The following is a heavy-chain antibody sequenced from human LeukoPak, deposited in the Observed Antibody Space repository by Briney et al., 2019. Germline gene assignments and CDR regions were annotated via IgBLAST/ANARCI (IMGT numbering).Heavy chain of an antibody. V-gene: IGHV4-34*01. J-gene: IGHJ4*02. CDR1: GGSFSGYY. D-gene: IGHD3-10*01. CDR2: INHSGST. CDR3: ARSFGSGSYYNY. Sequence: PSETLSLTCAVYGGSFSGYYWSWIRQPPGKGLEWIGEINHSGSTNYNPSLKSRVTISVDTSKNQFSLKLSSVTAADMAVYYCARSFGSGSYYNYWGQGTLVTVSS.